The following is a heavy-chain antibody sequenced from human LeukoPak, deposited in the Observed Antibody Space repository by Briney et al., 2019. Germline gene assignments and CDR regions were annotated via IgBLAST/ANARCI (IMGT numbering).Heavy chain of an antibody. Sequence: AGGSLRLSCAASGFTFSSYAMHWVRQAPGKGLEWVAVISYDGSNKYYADFVKGRCTISRDNSKNTLYLQMNSLRAEDTAVYYCARDGAVLYYDILTGYNYYFDYWGQGTLVTVSS. CDR1: GFTFSSYA. CDR3: ARDGAVLYYDILTGYNYYFDY. V-gene: IGHV3-30*01. CDR2: ISYDGSNK. J-gene: IGHJ4*02. D-gene: IGHD3-9*01.